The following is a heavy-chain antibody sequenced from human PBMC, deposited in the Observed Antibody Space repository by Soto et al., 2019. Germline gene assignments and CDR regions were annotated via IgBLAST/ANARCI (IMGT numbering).Heavy chain of an antibody. CDR1: GYNFTNYW. Sequence: ESLKISCKGSGYNFTNYWIGWVRQMPGKGLEWMGIIYPGDSETKYNPSFQGQVTISADKSISTAYLQWSSLKASDTAIYYCARRTGLVRYRPYYFDYWGQGTQVTVSS. CDR2: IYPGDSET. J-gene: IGHJ4*02. CDR3: ARRTGLVRYRPYYFDY. V-gene: IGHV5-51*01. D-gene: IGHD3-9*01.